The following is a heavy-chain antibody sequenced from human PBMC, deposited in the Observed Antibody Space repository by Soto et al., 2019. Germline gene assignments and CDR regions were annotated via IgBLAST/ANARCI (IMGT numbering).Heavy chain of an antibody. J-gene: IGHJ4*02. Sequence: XESLKIAFKGAGYSFTNYWIGWVRQMPGKGLEWMGIIYPGDSDTSYSPSFQGRVTISVDKFMSTAYLQWSSLKASDTAMYYCARRDGLTFAYWGQGTLVTVSS. CDR1: GYSFTNYW. CDR2: IYPGDSDT. CDR3: ARRDGLTFAY. V-gene: IGHV5-51*01.